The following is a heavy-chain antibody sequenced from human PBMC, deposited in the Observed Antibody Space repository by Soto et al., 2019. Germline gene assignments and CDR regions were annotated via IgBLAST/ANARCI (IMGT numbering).Heavy chain of an antibody. Sequence: PGGSLRLSCAASGFTFSSYAMSWVRQAPGKGLEWVSAISGSGGSTYYADSVKGRFTISRDNSKNTLYLQMNSLRAEDTAVYYCAKDFYGGNSGDYYYYGMDVWGQGTPVTVSS. V-gene: IGHV3-23*01. CDR1: GFTFSSYA. CDR3: AKDFYGGNSGDYYYYGMDV. J-gene: IGHJ6*02. CDR2: ISGSGGST. D-gene: IGHD4-17*01.